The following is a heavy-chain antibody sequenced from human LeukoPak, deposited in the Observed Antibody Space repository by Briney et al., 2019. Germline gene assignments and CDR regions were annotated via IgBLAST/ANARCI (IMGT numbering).Heavy chain of an antibody. CDR2: IYPGDSDT. CDR1: GYSFTTYW. Sequence: RGESLKISCKGSGYSFTTYWIGWVRQMPGKDLEWMGIIYPGDSDTRYSPSFQGQVTISADKSISTAYLQWSSLKASDTAMYYCAIDTNNYYGSGSFDYWGQGTLVTVSS. V-gene: IGHV5-51*01. CDR3: AIDTNNYYGSGSFDY. D-gene: IGHD3-10*01. J-gene: IGHJ4*02.